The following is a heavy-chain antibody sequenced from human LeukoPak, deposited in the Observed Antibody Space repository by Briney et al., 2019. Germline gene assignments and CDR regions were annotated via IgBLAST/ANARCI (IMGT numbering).Heavy chain of an antibody. V-gene: IGHV1-18*01. CDR2: ISAYNGNT. J-gene: IGHJ4*02. CDR1: GYTFTSYA. CDR3: ARAPLVYDILTGYYGY. Sequence: GASVKVSCKASGYTFTSYAISWVRQAPGQGLEWMGWISAYNGNTNYAQKLQGRVTMTTDTSTSTAYMELRSLRSDDTAVYYCARAPLVYDILTGYYGYWGQGTLVTVSS. D-gene: IGHD3-9*01.